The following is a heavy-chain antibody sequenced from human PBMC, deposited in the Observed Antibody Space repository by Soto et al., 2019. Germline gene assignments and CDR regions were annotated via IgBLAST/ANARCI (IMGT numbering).Heavy chain of an antibody. Sequence: SVKVSFRAPGDTFTSYYLNWVRQAPGQGLEWMGVINPHGGITKYAQKFQGRVTMTRDTSRSTVYMELRSLGSDDTAIYYCARSSGGNFGIIIEGSNWFDPWGQGTLVTVSS. CDR3: ARSSGGNFGIIIEGSNWFDP. J-gene: IGHJ5*02. CDR2: INPHGGIT. D-gene: IGHD3-3*01. V-gene: IGHV1-46*01. CDR1: GDTFTSYY.